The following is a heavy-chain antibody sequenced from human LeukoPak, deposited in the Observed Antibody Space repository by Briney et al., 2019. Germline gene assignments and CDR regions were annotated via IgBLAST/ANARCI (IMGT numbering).Heavy chain of an antibody. V-gene: IGHV3-7*01. CDR1: GFTFSSYW. D-gene: IGHD5-24*01. Sequence: GGSLRLSFAASGFTFSSYWMSWVRQAPGKGLEWVANIKQDGSEKYYVDSVKGRFTISRDNAKNSLYLQMSSLRAEDTAVYYCARESEMATTDYWGQGTLVTVSS. J-gene: IGHJ4*02. CDR3: ARESEMATTDY. CDR2: IKQDGSEK.